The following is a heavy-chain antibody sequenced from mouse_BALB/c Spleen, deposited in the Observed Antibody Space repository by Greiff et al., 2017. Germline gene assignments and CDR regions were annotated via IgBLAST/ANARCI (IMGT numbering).Heavy chain of an antibody. CDR1: GFTFSSFG. D-gene: IGHD2-4*01. Sequence: VQLKESGGGLVQPGGSRKLSCAASGFTFSSFGMHWVRQAPEKGLEWVAYISSGSSTIYYADTVKGRFTISRDNPKNTLFLQMTSLRSEDTAMYYCARRDYEGFAYWGQGTLVTVSA. J-gene: IGHJ3*01. V-gene: IGHV5-17*02. CDR3: ARRDYEGFAY. CDR2: ISSGSSTI.